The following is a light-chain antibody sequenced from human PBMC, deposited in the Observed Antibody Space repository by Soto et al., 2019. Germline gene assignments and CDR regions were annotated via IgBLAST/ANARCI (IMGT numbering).Light chain of an antibody. CDR3: QQSYSTPFT. V-gene: IGKV1-39*01. CDR2: TAS. CDR1: ERISDY. Sequence: DIQMTQSPSSLSASVGDRVTISCRASERISDYLAWYQQKPGKAPKLLINTASSLRSGVPSRFSGSGSGTDFTLTIDSLQPEDFATYYCQQSYSTPFTFGQGTRLEI. J-gene: IGKJ5*01.